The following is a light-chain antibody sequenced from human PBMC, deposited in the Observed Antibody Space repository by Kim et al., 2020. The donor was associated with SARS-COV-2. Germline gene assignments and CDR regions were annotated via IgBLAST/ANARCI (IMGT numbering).Light chain of an antibody. CDR2: DAS. Sequence: LSPGERGTLSCRASQNIFTYLAWYQQKPGQSPRLLIYDASKRATGIPTRFSGSGSGTEFTLTINSLEAEDFAVYYCQQRANWPITLGQGTRLEIK. CDR1: QNIFTY. V-gene: IGKV3-11*01. J-gene: IGKJ5*01. CDR3: QQRANWPIT.